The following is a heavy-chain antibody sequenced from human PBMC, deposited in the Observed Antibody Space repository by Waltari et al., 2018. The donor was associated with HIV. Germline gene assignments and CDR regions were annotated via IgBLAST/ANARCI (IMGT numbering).Heavy chain of an antibody. D-gene: IGHD3-16*01. CDR2: NDHRGET. CDR1: GASSNDYF. Sequence: QVQLRQWGAGLLKPSETLSLTCAVYGASSNDYFLAWFRRSPEKGLEWIGENDHRGETNYNPSFKTRVVISVDMSKNQFSLRLKSATAADTAVYYCARGLGSRPFFRAYEPWGQGTLVTVSS. V-gene: IGHV4-34*01. CDR3: ARGLGSRPFFRAYEP. J-gene: IGHJ4*02.